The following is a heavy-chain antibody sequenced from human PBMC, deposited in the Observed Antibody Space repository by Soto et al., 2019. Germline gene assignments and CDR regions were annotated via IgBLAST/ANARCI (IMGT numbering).Heavy chain of an antibody. CDR3: ARVMITFGGVIADFDYYYYMDV. D-gene: IGHD3-16*02. J-gene: IGHJ6*03. Sequence: GASVKVSCKASGYTFTSYGSSWVQQAPGQGLEWMGWISAYNGNTNYAQKLQGRVTMTTDTSTSTAYMELRSLRSDDTAVYYCARVMITFGGVIADFDYYYYMDVWGKGTTVSVSS. V-gene: IGHV1-18*01. CDR2: ISAYNGNT. CDR1: GYTFTSYG.